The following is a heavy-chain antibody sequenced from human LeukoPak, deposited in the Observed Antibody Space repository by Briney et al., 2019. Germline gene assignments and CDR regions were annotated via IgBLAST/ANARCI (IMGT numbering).Heavy chain of an antibody. CDR3: ARGAEITIFGVVPYYFDY. Sequence: PSETLSLTCAVSGGSISSSNWWSWVRQPPGMGLEWIGEIYHSGSTNYNPSLKSRVTISVDKSKNQFSLKLSSVTAADTAVYYCARGAEITIFGVVPYYFDYWGQGTLVTVSS. CDR1: GGSISSSNW. V-gene: IGHV4-4*02. D-gene: IGHD3-3*01. J-gene: IGHJ4*02. CDR2: IYHSGST.